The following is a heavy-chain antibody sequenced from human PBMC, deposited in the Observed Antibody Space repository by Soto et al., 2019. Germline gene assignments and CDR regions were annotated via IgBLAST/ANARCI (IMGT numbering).Heavy chain of an antibody. CDR2: IYYIGAY. D-gene: IGHD1-7*01. J-gene: IGHJ5*02. CDR3: ARTPETRDWLDP. CDR1: GASVSRYY. V-gene: IGHV4-59*02. Sequence: PSETLSLTCIVSGASVSRYYWSWVRQPPGKGLEWIGYIYYIGAYNYNPSLKSRVTISVDTSKNQFSLKLTSVTAADTAVYYCARTPETRDWLDPWGQGTLVTVSS.